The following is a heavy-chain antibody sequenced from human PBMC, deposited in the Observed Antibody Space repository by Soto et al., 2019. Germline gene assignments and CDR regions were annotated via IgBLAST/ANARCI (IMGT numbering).Heavy chain of an antibody. CDR2: ISGSGGST. D-gene: IGHD6-19*01. CDR3: AKSQWSDYYYYYGMDV. Sequence: EVQLLESGGGLVQPGGSLRLSCAASGFTFSSYAMSWVHQAPGKGLEWVSAISGSGGSTYYADSVKGRFTISRDNSKNTLYLQMNSLRAEDTAVYYCAKSQWSDYYYYYGMDVWGQGTTVTVSS. CDR1: GFTFSSYA. J-gene: IGHJ6*02. V-gene: IGHV3-23*01.